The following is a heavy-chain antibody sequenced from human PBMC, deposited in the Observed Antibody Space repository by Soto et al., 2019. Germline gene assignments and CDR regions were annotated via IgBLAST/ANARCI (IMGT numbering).Heavy chain of an antibody. CDR1: GGSISSYY. CDR2: IYYSGST. CDR3: ARAERYSSSSGGYYYYGMDV. Sequence: KTSETLSLTCTVSGGSISSYYWSWIRQPPGKGLEWIGYIYYSGSTNYNPSLKSRVTISVDTSKNQFSLKLSSVTAADTAVYYCARAERYSSSSGGYYYYGMDVWGQGTTVTVSS. V-gene: IGHV4-59*01. J-gene: IGHJ6*02. D-gene: IGHD6-6*01.